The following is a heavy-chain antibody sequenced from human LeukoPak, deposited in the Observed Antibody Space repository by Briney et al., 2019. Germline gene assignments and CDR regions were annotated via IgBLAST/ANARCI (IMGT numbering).Heavy chain of an antibody. D-gene: IGHD1-26*01. CDR3: AREEGGSYFY. V-gene: IGHV1-2*02. CDR2: INPNSGGT. J-gene: IGHJ4*02. CDR1: GYTFTGYY. Sequence: ASVTVSCKASGYTFTGYYVHWVRQAPGQGLEWMGWINPNSGGTNYAQKFQGRVTMTRDTSISTAYMELSRLRSDDTAVYYCAREEGGSYFYWGQGTLVTVSS.